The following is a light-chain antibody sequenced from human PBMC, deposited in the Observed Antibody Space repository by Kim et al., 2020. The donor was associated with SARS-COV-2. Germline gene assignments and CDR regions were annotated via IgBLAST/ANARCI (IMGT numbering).Light chain of an antibody. J-gene: IGKJ1*01. CDR2: GTS. CDR1: QSVSSN. CDR3: QQYNNWPWT. Sequence: EIVMMQSPATLSVSPGERATLSCRASQSVSSNLAWYQQKPGQAPRLLIYGTSTSPGIPARFSGSGSGTEFTLTISSLQSEDFAVYYCQQYNNWPWTFGQGTKVDIK. V-gene: IGKV3-15*01.